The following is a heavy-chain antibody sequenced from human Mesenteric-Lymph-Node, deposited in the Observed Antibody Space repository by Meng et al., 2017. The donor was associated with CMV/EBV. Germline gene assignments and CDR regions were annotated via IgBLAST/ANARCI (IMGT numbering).Heavy chain of an antibody. CDR1: GGSISSYY. D-gene: IGHD6-13*01. CDR3: ARDHPIAAAGSPYYYYYGMDV. V-gene: IGHV4-59*01. CDR2: IYYSGST. J-gene: IGHJ6*02. Sequence: GSLRLSCTVSGGSISSYYWSWIRQPPGKGLEWIGYIYYSGSTNYNPSLKSRVTISVDTSKNQFSLKLSSVTAADTAVYYCARDHPIAAAGSPYYYYYGMDVWGQGTTVTVSS.